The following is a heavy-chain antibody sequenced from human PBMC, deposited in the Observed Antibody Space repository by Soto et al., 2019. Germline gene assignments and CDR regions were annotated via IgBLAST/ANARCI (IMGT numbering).Heavy chain of an antibody. D-gene: IGHD2-15*01. CDR3: ARAIRYCSGGSCYPDYGMDV. V-gene: IGHV1-69*06. CDR2: IIPIFGTA. CDR1: GGTFSSYA. J-gene: IGHJ6*02. Sequence: QVQLVQSGAEVKKPGSSVKVSCKASGGTFSSYAISWVRQAPGQGLEWMGGIIPIFGTANYAQKFQGRVTIAADKSTITAYMELSSLRSEDTAVYYCARAIRYCSGGSCYPDYGMDVWGQGTTVTVSS.